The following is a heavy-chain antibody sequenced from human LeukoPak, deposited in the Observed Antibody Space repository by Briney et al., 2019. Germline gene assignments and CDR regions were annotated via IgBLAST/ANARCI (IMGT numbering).Heavy chain of an antibody. CDR1: GGSISSGGYY. CDR2: IYYSGST. V-gene: IGHV4-31*03. J-gene: IGHJ4*02. D-gene: IGHD3-22*01. CDR3: ARGHDSSGYPHSTFDY. Sequence: SETLSLTCTVSGGSISSGGYYWSWIRQHPGKGLEWIGYIYYSGSTYYNPSLKSRVTISVDTSKNQFSLKLSSVTAADTAVYYCARGHDSSGYPHSTFDYWGQGTLVTVSS.